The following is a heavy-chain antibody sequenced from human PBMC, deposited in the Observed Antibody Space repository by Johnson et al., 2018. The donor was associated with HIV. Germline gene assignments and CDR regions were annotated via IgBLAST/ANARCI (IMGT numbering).Heavy chain of an antibody. CDR3: ARDKGGGSDAFDI. D-gene: IGHD2-15*01. V-gene: IGHV3-30*03. CDR2: ISYDGNNK. CDR1: GFTFSTYD. Sequence: QVQLVESGGGVVQPGRSLRFSCAASGFTFSTYDMHWVRQAPGKGLDWVAVISYDGNNKYYADSVKGRFTISRDNAKNSLYLQMNSLRAEDTAVYYCARDKGGGSDAFDIWGQGTMVTVSS. J-gene: IGHJ3*02.